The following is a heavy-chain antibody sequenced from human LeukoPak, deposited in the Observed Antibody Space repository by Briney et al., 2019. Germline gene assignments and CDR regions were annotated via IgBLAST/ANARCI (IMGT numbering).Heavy chain of an antibody. Sequence: ALRLSCAASGFPFDDYAMHWVRRAPGKGLEWVSGISWNSGSIGYADSVKGRFTIPRDNAKNSLYLQMNSLRAEDTAVYYCARDLMGIAYRGAFYYWGQGTLVSVSS. CDR1: GFPFDDYA. CDR3: ARDLMGIAYRGAFYY. CDR2: ISWNSGSI. D-gene: IGHD6-13*01. V-gene: IGHV3-9*01. J-gene: IGHJ4*02.